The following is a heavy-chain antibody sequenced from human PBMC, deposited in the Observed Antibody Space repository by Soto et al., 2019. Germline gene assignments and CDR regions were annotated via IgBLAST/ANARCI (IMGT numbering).Heavy chain of an antibody. CDR2: IYYSGST. CDR3: ARRYCTNGVCYFDY. CDR1: GGSTSSYY. J-gene: IGHJ4*02. D-gene: IGHD2-8*01. Sequence: SETLSLTCTVSGGSTSSYYWSWIRQPPGKGLEWIGYIYYSGSTNYNPSLKSRVTISVDTSKNQFPLKLSSVTAADTAVYYCARRYCTNGVCYFDYWGQGTLVTVSS. V-gene: IGHV4-59*01.